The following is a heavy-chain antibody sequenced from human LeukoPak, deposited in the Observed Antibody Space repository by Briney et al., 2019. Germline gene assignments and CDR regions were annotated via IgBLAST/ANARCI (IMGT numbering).Heavy chain of an antibody. CDR2: MNPNSGNT. CDR3: AKGRSVLFVFDI. J-gene: IGHJ3*02. CDR1: GYTFTSYD. V-gene: IGHV1-8*01. Sequence: ASVKVSCKASGYTFTSYDINWVRQATGQGLEWMGWMNPNSGNTGYAQKFQGRVTMTRNTSISTAYMELSSLRAEDTAVYYCAKGRSVLFVFDIWGQGTMVTVFS. D-gene: IGHD3-3*01.